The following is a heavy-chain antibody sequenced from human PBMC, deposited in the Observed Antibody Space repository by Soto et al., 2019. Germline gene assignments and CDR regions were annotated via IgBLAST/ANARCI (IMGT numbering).Heavy chain of an antibody. V-gene: IGHV1-8*01. CDR1: RYTSASYD. J-gene: IGHJ4*02. D-gene: IGHD1-1*01. CDR2: MNPNSGNT. CDR3: AGPWNKQ. Sequence: GISVKVSSKASRYTSASYDINWVRQATGQGLEWMGWMNPNSGNTGYAQKFQGRVTMTRDTSISTAYMELSSLRDEDTAVYYCAGPWNKQWGQGTPVTVSS.